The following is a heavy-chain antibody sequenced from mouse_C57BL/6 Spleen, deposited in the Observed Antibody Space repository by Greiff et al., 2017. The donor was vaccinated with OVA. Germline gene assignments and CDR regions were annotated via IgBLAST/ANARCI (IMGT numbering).Heavy chain of an antibody. D-gene: IGHD4-1*01. CDR1: GFTFSSYA. CDR2: ISDGGSYT. Sequence: EVQLVESGGGLVKPGGSLKLSCAASGFTFSSYAMSWVRQTPEKRLEWVATISDGGSYTYYPDNVKGRFTISRDNAKNNLYLQMSHLKSEDTAMYYCAREPGTKYYFMDYWGQGTSVTVSS. V-gene: IGHV5-4*01. J-gene: IGHJ4*01. CDR3: AREPGTKYYFMDY.